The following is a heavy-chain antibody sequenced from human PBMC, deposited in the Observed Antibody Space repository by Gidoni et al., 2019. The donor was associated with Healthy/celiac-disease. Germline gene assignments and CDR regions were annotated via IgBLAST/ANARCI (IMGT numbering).Heavy chain of an antibody. V-gene: IGHV3-9*01. D-gene: IGHD2-21*02. CDR2: ISWNSGSI. CDR1: GFPFDDYA. J-gene: IGHJ6*02. CDR3: AKDISRLPHVVVTANYYYGMDV. Sequence: EVQLVESGGGLVQPGRSLRLSCAASGFPFDDYAMHGVRQAPGKGLGWVSGISWNSGSIGYADSVKGRFTISRDNAKNSLYLQMNSLRAEDTALYYCAKDISRLPHVVVTANYYYGMDVWGQGTTVTVSS.